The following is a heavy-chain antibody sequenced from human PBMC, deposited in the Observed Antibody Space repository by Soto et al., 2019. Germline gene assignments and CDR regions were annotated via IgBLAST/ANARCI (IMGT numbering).Heavy chain of an antibody. V-gene: IGHV6-1*01. D-gene: IGHD1-7*01. Sequence: SQTLSLTCAISGDSVSSNSAAWNWIRLSPSRGLEWLARTYYRSRWYNDYAVSVRSRITVNPDTSKNQFSLQLTSVTPEDTAVYYCAGTTSHQWDYKDFRGKGTTDTGSS. J-gene: IGHJ6*03. CDR2: TYYRSRWYN. CDR1: GDSVSSNSAA. CDR3: AGTTSHQWDYKDF.